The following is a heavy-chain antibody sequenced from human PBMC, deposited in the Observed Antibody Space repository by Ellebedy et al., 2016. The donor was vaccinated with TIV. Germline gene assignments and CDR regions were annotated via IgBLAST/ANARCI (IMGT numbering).Heavy chain of an antibody. CDR2: INHSGST. J-gene: IGHJ5*02. D-gene: IGHD2-2*01. V-gene: IGHV4-34*01. CDR1: GGSFSGYY. CDR3: ARGNVVVPAAYRNWFDP. Sequence: SETLSLXXAVYGGSFSGYYWSWIRQPPGKGLEWIGEINHSGSTNYNPSLKSRVTISVDTSKNQFSLKLSSVTAADTAVYYCARGNVVVPAAYRNWFDPWGQGTLVTVSS.